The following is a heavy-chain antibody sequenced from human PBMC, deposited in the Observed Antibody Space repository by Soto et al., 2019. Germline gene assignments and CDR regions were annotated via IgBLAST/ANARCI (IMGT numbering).Heavy chain of an antibody. V-gene: IGHV3-33*01. CDR2: IWYDGSNK. CDR3: ARDPMNLDSSGWEDYFDY. CDR1: GFTFSSYG. D-gene: IGHD6-19*01. Sequence: QVQLVESGGGVVQPGRSLRLSCAASGFTFSSYGMHWVRQAPGKGLEWVAVIWYDGSNKYYADSVKGRFTISRDNSKNTLYLQMNSLRAEDTAVYYCARDPMNLDSSGWEDYFDYWGQGTLVTVSS. J-gene: IGHJ4*02.